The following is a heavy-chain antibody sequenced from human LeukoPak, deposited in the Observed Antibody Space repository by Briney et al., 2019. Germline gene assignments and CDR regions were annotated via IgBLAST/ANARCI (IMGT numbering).Heavy chain of an antibody. D-gene: IGHD3-16*02. V-gene: IGHV3-30*02. J-gene: IGHJ3*02. CDR3: AKVGQYDYVWGSYRQEAFDI. Sequence: GGSLRLSCAASGFTFSSYGMHWVRQAPGKGLEWVAFIRYDGSNKYYADSVKGRFTISRDNSKNTLYLQMNSLRAEDTAVYYYAKVGQYDYVWGSYRQEAFDIWGQGTMVTVSS. CDR2: IRYDGSNK. CDR1: GFTFSSYG.